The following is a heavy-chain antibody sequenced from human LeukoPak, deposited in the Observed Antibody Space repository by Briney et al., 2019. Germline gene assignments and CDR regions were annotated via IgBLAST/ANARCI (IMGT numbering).Heavy chain of an antibody. J-gene: IGHJ4*02. CDR2: IYYSGST. D-gene: IGHD5-12*01. CDR1: GGSISSYY. V-gene: IGHV4-59*01. Sequence: PSETLSLTCTVSGGSISSYYWSWIRQPPGKGLEWIGYIYYSGSTNYNPPLKSRVTISVDTSKNQFSLKLSSVTAADTAVYYCARRDVVADFDYWGQGTLVTVSS. CDR3: ARRDVVADFDY.